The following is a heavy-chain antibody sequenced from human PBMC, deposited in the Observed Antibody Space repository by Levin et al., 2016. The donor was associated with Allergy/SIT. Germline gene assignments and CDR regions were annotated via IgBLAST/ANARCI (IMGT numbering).Heavy chain of an antibody. Sequence: GGSLRLSCAASGFTFSNYGMHWVRQAPGKGLEWVALIGYDGTNEYYGDSVKGRVAISRDNSKNTVYLQMNSLRADDTAIYYCARERRFGMDFDFWGQGTLVTVSS. V-gene: IGHV3-33*01. J-gene: IGHJ4*02. CDR3: ARERRFGMDFDF. D-gene: IGHD3-10*01. CDR2: IGYDGTNE. CDR1: GFTFSNYG.